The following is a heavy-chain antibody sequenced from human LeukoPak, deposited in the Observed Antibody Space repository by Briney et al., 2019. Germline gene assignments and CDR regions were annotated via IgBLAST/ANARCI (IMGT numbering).Heavy chain of an antibody. CDR1: GFTFGDYA. D-gene: IGHD2-2*01. CDR2: IRSKTYGGTT. Sequence: GGSLRLSCTASGFTFGDYAMNWVRQAPGKGLEWVGFIRSKTYGGTTEYAASVKGRFTISRDDSKSVAYLQMKSLKTEDTAVYYCTRADIVIVPTAENDYWGQGTLVTVSS. CDR3: TRADIVIVPTAENDY. V-gene: IGHV3-49*04. J-gene: IGHJ4*02.